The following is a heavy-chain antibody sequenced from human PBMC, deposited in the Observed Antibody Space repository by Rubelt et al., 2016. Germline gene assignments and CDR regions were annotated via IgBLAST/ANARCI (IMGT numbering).Heavy chain of an antibody. CDR2: ISYDGSNE. J-gene: IGHJ4*02. Sequence: GGGVVQPGRSLRLSCAASGFTFSDYLMHWVRQAPGKGLEWVTVISYDGSNEYYADSVKGRFTISRDNSKNTLNLQMNSLRGEDTAVYYCARWDTSSLDYWGQGTLVTVSS. CDR3: ARWDTSSLDY. D-gene: IGHD6-6*01. CDR1: GFTFSDYL. V-gene: IGHV3-30*03.